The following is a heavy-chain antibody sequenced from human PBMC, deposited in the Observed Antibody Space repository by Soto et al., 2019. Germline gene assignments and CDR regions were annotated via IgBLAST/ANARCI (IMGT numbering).Heavy chain of an antibody. Sequence: ASVKVSCKASGGTFSSYAISWVRQAPGQGLEWMGGIIPIFGTANYAQKFQGRVTITADESTSTAYMELSSLRSEDTAVYYCARSRGLYSSGSYPRDAFDIWGQGTMVTVSS. J-gene: IGHJ3*02. D-gene: IGHD3-10*01. CDR3: ARSRGLYSSGSYPRDAFDI. CDR1: GGTFSSYA. CDR2: IIPIFGTA. V-gene: IGHV1-69*13.